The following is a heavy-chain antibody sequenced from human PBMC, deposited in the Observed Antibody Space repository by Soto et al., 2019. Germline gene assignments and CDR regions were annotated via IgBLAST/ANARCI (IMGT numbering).Heavy chain of an antibody. CDR1: GYTFTGYY. CDR2: INPETGAT. J-gene: IGHJ6*02. D-gene: IGHD2-2*01. CDR3: ARERYQVISDGMDV. Sequence: QVQLVQSGADVKTPGASVRVSCKASGYTFTGYYVHWVREAPGQGLEWMGWINPETGATSYAQKFQGRLTLSRETSITTAYLELSSVRFDDAAVYFCARERYQVISDGMDVWGQGTTVTVSS. V-gene: IGHV1-2*02.